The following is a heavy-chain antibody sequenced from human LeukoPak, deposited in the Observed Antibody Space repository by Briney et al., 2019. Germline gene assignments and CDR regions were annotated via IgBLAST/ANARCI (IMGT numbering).Heavy chain of an antibody. V-gene: IGHV3-43D*03. J-gene: IGHJ4*02. D-gene: IGHD6-13*01. CDR3: AKGTSSLHEFDY. CDR2: ITWDAGST. CDR1: GFTFDDYA. Sequence: PGGSLRLSCAASGFTFDDYAMHWVRQPPGKGLGWVSLITWDAGSTYYADSVKGRFTISRDNSKNSLYLQMNSLRAEDTALYYCAKGTSSLHEFDYWGQGSLVTVSS.